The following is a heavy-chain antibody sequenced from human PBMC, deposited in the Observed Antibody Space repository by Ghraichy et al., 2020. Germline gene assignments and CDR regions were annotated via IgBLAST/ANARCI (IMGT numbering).Heavy chain of an antibody. CDR1: GYTFTGYY. V-gene: IGHV1-2*04. J-gene: IGHJ6*03. CDR2: INPNSGGT. Sequence: ASVKVSCKASGYTFTGYYMHWVRQAPGQGLEWMRWINPNSGGTNYAQKFQGWVTMTRDTSISTAYMELSRLRSDDTAVYYCARAGIAAAGSRYYMDVWGKGTTVTVSS. D-gene: IGHD6-13*01. CDR3: ARAGIAAAGSRYYMDV.